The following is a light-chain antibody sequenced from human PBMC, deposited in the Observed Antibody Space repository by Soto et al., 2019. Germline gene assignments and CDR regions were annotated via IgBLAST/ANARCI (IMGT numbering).Light chain of an antibody. CDR1: SSNIGAGYD. Sequence: QSVLTQPPSVSGAPGQRLTISCTGSSSNIGAGYDVQWYQQLPGTAPKLLIYDNTNRPSGVPDRFSGSKSGTSASLAITGLQAEDEADYYCQSYDSSLSDDVFGTGTKLTVL. CDR2: DNT. V-gene: IGLV1-40*01. CDR3: QSYDSSLSDDV. J-gene: IGLJ1*01.